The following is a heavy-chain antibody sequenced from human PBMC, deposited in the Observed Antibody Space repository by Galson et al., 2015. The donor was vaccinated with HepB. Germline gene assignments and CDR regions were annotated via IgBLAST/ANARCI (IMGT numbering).Heavy chain of an antibody. Sequence: SLRLSCAASGFTFSSYAMSWVRQAPGKGLEWVSAISGSGGSTYYADSVKGRFTISRDNSKNTLYLQMNSLRAEDTAVYYCAKDGSGPQSYYYYYMDVWGKGTTVTVSS. D-gene: IGHD3-3*01. J-gene: IGHJ6*03. V-gene: IGHV3-23*01. CDR3: AKDGSGPQSYYYYYMDV. CDR2: ISGSGGST. CDR1: GFTFSSYA.